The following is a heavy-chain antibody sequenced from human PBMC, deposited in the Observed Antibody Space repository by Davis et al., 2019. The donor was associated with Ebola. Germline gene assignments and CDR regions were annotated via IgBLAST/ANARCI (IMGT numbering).Heavy chain of an antibody. J-gene: IGHJ6*02. CDR1: GFTFSSYG. CDR3: AKDRYSGSYLYYYYGMDV. CDR2: IWYDGSNK. D-gene: IGHD1-26*01. V-gene: IGHV3-30*02. Sequence: GGSLRLSCAASGFTFSSYGMHWVRQAPGKGLEWVAVIWYDGSNKYYADSVKGQFTISRDNSKNTLYLQMNSLRAEDTAVYYCAKDRYSGSYLYYYYGMDVWGQGTTVTVSS.